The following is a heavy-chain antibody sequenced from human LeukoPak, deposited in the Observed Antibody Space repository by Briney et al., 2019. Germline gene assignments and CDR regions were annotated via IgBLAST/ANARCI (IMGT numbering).Heavy chain of an antibody. CDR2: INLRSGGT. CDR1: GFTFTAFY. Sequence: GASVKVSCKASGFTFTAFYMHWVRQAPGQGLEWMAWINLRSGGTNYAQRFQGRVTMTRDTSISTAYMELSSLRSDDTAIYYCVTSTGYFSTWGAFDIWGQG. CDR3: VTSTGYFSTWGAFDI. J-gene: IGHJ3*02. D-gene: IGHD2-15*01. V-gene: IGHV1-2*02.